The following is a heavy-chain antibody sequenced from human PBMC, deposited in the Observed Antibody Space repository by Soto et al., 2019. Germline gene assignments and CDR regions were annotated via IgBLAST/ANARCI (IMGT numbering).Heavy chain of an antibody. V-gene: IGHV3-23*01. Sequence: GGSLRLACVASVFTFSSYAVSWVRQAPGKGLEWVSGIIAGGSRYYADSVKGRFTISRDNSRNTVYLQMSDLRAEDTALYYCAKEYYDFWRGSYYFDYWGQGTLVTV. D-gene: IGHD3-3*01. CDR2: IIAGGSR. CDR1: VFTFSSYA. CDR3: AKEYYDFWRGSYYFDY. J-gene: IGHJ4*02.